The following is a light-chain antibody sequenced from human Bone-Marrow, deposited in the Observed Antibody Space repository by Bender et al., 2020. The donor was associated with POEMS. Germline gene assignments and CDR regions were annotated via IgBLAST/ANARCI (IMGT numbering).Light chain of an antibody. V-gene: IGLV2-14*03. CDR2: DVT. CDR3: SSYTNTNTYV. Sequence: QSALTQPASVSGSPGQSITISCTGASSDVGGYNYVSWYQQHPGKAPKLILYDVTNRPSGVSYRFSGSKSGNTASLPISGLRAEDEADYYCSSYTNTNTYVFGTGTKVTVL. CDR1: SSDVGGYNY. J-gene: IGLJ1*01.